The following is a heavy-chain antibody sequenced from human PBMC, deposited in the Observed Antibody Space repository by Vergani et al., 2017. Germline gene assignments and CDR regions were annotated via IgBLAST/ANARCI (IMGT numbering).Heavy chain of an antibody. CDR3: AKDQVGLTMIVVGGLIDY. D-gene: IGHD3-22*01. CDR1: GFTFSSYG. J-gene: IGHJ4*02. CDR2: ISYDGSNK. Sequence: QVQLVESGGGVVQPGRSLRLSCAASGFTFSSYGMHWVRQAPGKGLEWVAVISYDGSNKYYADSVKGRFTISRDNSKNTLYLQMNSLRAVDTAVYYCAKDQVGLTMIVVGGLIDYWGQGTLVTVSS. V-gene: IGHV3-30*18.